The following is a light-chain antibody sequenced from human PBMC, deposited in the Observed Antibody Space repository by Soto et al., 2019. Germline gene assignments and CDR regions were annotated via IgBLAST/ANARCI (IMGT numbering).Light chain of an antibody. J-gene: IGLJ1*01. CDR3: NSYTSSSALYV. V-gene: IGLV2-14*01. CDR1: SSDIGAYKY. Sequence: QSALTQPASVSGSPGQSITISCTGTSSDIGAYKYVSWYQQHPGKAPNLILYEVSNRPSGVSNRFSGFKSGNTASLTITGLQAEDEADYYCNSYTSSSALYVFGTGTKVTVL. CDR2: EVS.